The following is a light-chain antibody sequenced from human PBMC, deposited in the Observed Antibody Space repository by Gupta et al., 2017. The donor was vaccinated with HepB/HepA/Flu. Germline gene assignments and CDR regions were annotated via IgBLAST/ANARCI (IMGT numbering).Light chain of an antibody. Sequence: SSELTQDPAVSVALGQTVRITCQGDSLRSYYASWYQQKPGQPPVLVIYGKNNRPSGIPDRFSGSSSGNTASLTITGAQAEDEADYYCNSRDSSGNHSVFGTGTKVTVL. CDR1: SLRSYY. J-gene: IGLJ1*01. CDR3: NSRDSSGNHSV. CDR2: GKN. V-gene: IGLV3-19*01.